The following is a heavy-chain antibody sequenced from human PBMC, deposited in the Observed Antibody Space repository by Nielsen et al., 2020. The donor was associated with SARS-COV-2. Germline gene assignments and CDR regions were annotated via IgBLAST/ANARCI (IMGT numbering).Heavy chain of an antibody. V-gene: IGHV4-30-2*01. CDR2: IYHSGST. D-gene: IGHD6-19*01. CDR1: GGSISSGGYS. Sequence: SETLSLTCAVSGGSISSGGYSWSWIRQPPGKGLEWIGYIYHSGSTNYNPSLKSRVTISVDKSKNQFSLKLSSVTAADTAVYYCAGSGYTSGGGMDVWGQGTTVTVSS. J-gene: IGHJ6*02. CDR3: AGSGYTSGGGMDV.